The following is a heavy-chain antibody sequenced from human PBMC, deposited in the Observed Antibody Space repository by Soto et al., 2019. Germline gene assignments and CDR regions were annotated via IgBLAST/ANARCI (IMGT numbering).Heavy chain of an antibody. CDR1: GGSISSSGYY. D-gene: IGHD6-13*01. V-gene: IGHV4-39*01. Sequence: PSETLSLTCPVSGGSISSSGYYWGWIRQPPGKGLEWIGSIYYSGSTYYNPSLKSRVTMSVDTSKKQFSLKLSSVTAADTAVYYCADRLSAAGNYFDYWGQGTLVTVSS. CDR3: ADRLSAAGNYFDY. CDR2: IYYSGST. J-gene: IGHJ4*02.